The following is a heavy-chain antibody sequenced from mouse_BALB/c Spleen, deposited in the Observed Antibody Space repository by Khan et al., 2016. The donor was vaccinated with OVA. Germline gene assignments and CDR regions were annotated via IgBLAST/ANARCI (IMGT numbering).Heavy chain of an antibody. D-gene: IGHD1-1*01. J-gene: IGHJ2*01. Sequence: VQLQESGPGLVKPSPSLSLTCTVTGYSITSGYGWNWIRRLPGNQLEWIGYISYSGSTNYNPTFKRRTSITRDTSNNQFFLQLNTVTTEDTATYYCASTGRVKYWGQGTTLTVSS. CDR2: ISYSGST. V-gene: IGHV3-2*02. CDR1: GYSITSGYG. CDR3: ASTGRVKY.